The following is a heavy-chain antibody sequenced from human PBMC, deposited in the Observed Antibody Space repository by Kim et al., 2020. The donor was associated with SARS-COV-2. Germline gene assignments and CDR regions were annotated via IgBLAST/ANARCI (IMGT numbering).Heavy chain of an antibody. CDR2: IRSKANSYAT. Sequence: GGSLRLSCAASGFTFSGSAMHWVRQASGKGLEWVGRIRSKANSYATAYAASVKGRFTISRDDSKNTAYLQMNSLKTEDTAVYYCTRLAGPLRFLEWAPTTHYVRDVWAQGPAVTVPS. CDR3: TRLAGPLRFLEWAPTTHYVRDV. J-gene: IGHJ6*02. D-gene: IGHD3-3*01. V-gene: IGHV3-73*01. CDR1: GFTFSGSA.